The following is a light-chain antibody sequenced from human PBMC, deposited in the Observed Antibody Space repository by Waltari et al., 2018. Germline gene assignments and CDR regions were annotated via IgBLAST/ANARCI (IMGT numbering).Light chain of an antibody. J-gene: IGKJ2*01. V-gene: IGKV3-11*01. CDR3: QQRSNWPPYT. CDR2: DAS. Sequence: EIVLTQSPATLSLSPGERATLSCRASPSVSSYFAWYQQTPGQANRLLIYDASNRATGIPARFSGSGSGTDFTLTISSLVPEDFAVYYCQQRSNWPPYTFGQGTKLEIK. CDR1: PSVSSY.